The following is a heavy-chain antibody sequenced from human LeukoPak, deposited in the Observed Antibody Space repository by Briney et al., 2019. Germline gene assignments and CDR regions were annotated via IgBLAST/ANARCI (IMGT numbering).Heavy chain of an antibody. CDR1: GFTFSSYA. D-gene: IGHD2-15*01. CDR2: ISYDGSNK. Sequence: GGSLRLSCAASGFTFSSYAMHWVRQAPGKGLEWVAVISYDGSNKYYADSVKGRFTISRDNAKNSLYLQMNSLRAEDTAVYYCARVGVVVVAATPDYWGQGTLVTVSS. CDR3: ARVGVVVVAATPDY. V-gene: IGHV3-30-3*01. J-gene: IGHJ4*02.